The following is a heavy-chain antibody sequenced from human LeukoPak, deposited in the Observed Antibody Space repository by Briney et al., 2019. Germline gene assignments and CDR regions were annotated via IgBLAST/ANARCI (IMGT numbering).Heavy chain of an antibody. D-gene: IGHD3-10*01. CDR3: AKKGPGSGSYYNGFDY. J-gene: IGHJ4*02. Sequence: GGSLRPSCAASGFTFSSYGMHWVRQAPGKGLEWVAFIRYDGSNKYYADSVKGRFTISRDNSKNALYLQMNSLRAEDTAVYYCAKKGPGSGSYYNGFDYWGQGTLVTVSS. V-gene: IGHV3-30*02. CDR2: IRYDGSNK. CDR1: GFTFSSYG.